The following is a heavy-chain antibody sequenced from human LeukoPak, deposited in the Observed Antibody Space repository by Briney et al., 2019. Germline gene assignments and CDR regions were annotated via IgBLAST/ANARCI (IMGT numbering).Heavy chain of an antibody. V-gene: IGHV1-69*05. CDR1: RGTFSSYG. Sequence: ASVTVSCKASRGTFSSYGISWVRQAPGQGLEWMGGVIAIFGRVKYGQKFQGRATTTTDESTSTAYMELSSLTSEDTGVYYCARGELGDSSGFSFFDYWGQGTLVTVSS. J-gene: IGHJ4*02. CDR2: VIAIFGRV. CDR3: ARGELGDSSGFSFFDY. D-gene: IGHD3-22*01.